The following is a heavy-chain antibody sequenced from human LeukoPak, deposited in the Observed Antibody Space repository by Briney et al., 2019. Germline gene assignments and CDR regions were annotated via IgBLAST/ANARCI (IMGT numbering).Heavy chain of an antibody. CDR3: AXXXXSSWYYFDY. J-gene: IGHJ4*02. D-gene: IGHD6-13*01. CDR1: GGSISSGGYY. V-gene: IGHV4-31*03. Sequence: SETLSLTCTVSGGSISSGGYYWSWIRQHPGKGLEWIGYIYYSGSTYYNPSLKSRVTISVDTSKNQFSLRLSSVTAADTSVYYCAXXXXSSWYYFDYWGQGTLVTVSS. CDR2: IYYSGST.